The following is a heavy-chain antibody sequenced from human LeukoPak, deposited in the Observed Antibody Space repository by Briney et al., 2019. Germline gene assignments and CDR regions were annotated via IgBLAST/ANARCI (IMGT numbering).Heavy chain of an antibody. CDR1: GYTFTTYG. Sequence: ASVKVSCKASGYTFTTYGITWVRQAPGQGLEWMGWISTYNGNTNYAQKFQGRVTMTTDTSTSTAYMELRSLRSDDTAVYYCARVGLVRIAAAGTMDYWGQGTLVTVSS. CDR2: ISTYNGNT. J-gene: IGHJ4*02. V-gene: IGHV1-18*01. D-gene: IGHD6-13*01. CDR3: ARVGLVRIAAAGTMDY.